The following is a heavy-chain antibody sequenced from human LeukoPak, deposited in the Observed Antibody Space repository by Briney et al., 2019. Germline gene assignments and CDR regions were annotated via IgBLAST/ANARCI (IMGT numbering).Heavy chain of an antibody. CDR3: ARDSVGSTTYYAYWYFDL. J-gene: IGHJ2*01. V-gene: IGHV3-21*01. CDR1: GFTFSSYS. Sequence: GGSLRLSCAASGFTFSSYSMNWVRQAPGKGLEWVSSISSSSNYINYADSVKGRFTISRDNAKKSLYLQMNSLRAEDTAVYYCARDSVGSTTYYAYWYFDLWGRGTQVTVSS. D-gene: IGHD2/OR15-2a*01. CDR2: ISSSSNYI.